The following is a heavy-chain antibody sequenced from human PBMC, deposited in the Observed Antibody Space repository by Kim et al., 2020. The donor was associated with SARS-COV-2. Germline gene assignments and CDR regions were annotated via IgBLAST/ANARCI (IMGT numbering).Heavy chain of an antibody. V-gene: IGHV3-30*04. CDR1: GFTFSSYA. D-gene: IGHD2-2*01. J-gene: IGHJ4*02. CDR3: AREGGIGCSSTSCHYFDY. CDR2: ISYDGSNK. Sequence: GGSLRLSCAASGFTFSSYAMHWVRQAPGKGLEWVAVISYDGSNKYYADSVKGRFTISRDNSKNTLYLQMDSLRAEDTAVHYCAREGGIGCSSTSCHYFDYWGQGTLVTVSS.